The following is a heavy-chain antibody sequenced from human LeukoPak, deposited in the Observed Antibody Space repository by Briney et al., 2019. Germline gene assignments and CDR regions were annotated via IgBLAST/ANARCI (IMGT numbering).Heavy chain of an antibody. CDR2: ISYDGSNK. Sequence: PGGSLRLSCAASGFTFSSYAMHWVRQAPGKGLEWVAVISYDGSNKYYADSVKGRFTISRDNSKNTLYLQMNSLRAEDTAVYYCARAGSDYGSGRKPLDLWGRGTLVTVSS. J-gene: IGHJ2*01. D-gene: IGHD3-10*01. CDR1: GFTFSSYA. CDR3: ARAGSDYGSGRKPLDL. V-gene: IGHV3-30-3*01.